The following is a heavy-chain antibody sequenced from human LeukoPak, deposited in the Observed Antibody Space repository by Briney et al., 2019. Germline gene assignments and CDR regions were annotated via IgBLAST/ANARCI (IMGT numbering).Heavy chain of an antibody. D-gene: IGHD1-26*01. CDR2: ISAYNGNT. V-gene: IGHV1-18*01. CDR3: AREASWSYDLVGYFDY. Sequence: ASVKVSCKASGYTFTSYGISWVRQAPGQGLEWMGWISAYNGNTNYAQKLQGRVTMTTDTSTSTAYMELRSLRSDDTALYYCAREASWSYDLVGYFDYWGQGTLVTVSS. CDR1: GYTFTSYG. J-gene: IGHJ4*02.